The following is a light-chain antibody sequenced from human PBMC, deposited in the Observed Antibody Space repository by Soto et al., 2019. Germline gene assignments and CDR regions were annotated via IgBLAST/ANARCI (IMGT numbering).Light chain of an antibody. CDR3: QHFDDSLT. Sequence: EAVLTQSLGTLSFSPGERATLSCRASQSVDSSTLAWYQQKPGQAPRLLISGASKRATGTPDRFSGSGSGTDFTLTISRLEPEDFAVYYCQHFDDSLTFGGGTKVEIK. CDR2: GAS. J-gene: IGKJ4*01. V-gene: IGKV3-20*01. CDR1: QSVDSST.